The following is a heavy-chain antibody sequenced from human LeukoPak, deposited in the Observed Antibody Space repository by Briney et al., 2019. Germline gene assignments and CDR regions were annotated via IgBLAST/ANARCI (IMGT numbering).Heavy chain of an antibody. CDR2: IYYSGTT. V-gene: IGHV4-39*01. J-gene: IGHJ4*02. CDR3: ARQNDRSHDY. CDR1: GGSISRSSYY. Sequence: SETLSLTCTVSGGSISRSSYYWGWIRQPPGKGLEWIGSIYYSGTTYSNPSLKSRVTISVDTSKNQFSLKLRSVTAADTAVYYCARQNDRSHDYWGQGTLVTVSS. D-gene: IGHD1-1*01.